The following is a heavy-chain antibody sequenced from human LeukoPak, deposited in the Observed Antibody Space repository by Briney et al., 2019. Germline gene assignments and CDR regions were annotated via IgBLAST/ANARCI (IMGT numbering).Heavy chain of an antibody. CDR1: GFTFINYS. D-gene: IGHD1-26*01. V-gene: IGHV3-21*01. Sequence: GGSLRLSCAASGFTFINYSMNWVRQAPGKGLEWVSSISSSSSYIYYADSVKGRFTISRDNAKNSLYLQMNSLRAEDTAVYYCARKSGSYWSPRGDAFDIWGQGTMVTVSS. CDR3: ARKSGSYWSPRGDAFDI. CDR2: ISSSSSYI. J-gene: IGHJ3*02.